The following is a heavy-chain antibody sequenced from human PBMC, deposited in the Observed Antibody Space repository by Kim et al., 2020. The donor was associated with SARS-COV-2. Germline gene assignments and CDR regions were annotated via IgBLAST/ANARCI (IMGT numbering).Heavy chain of an antibody. CDR3: ARDLSLWFGEPAPFDY. V-gene: IGHV7-4-1*02. Sequence: ASVKVSCKASGYTFTSYAMNWVRQAPGQGLEWMGWINTNTGNPTYAHGFTGRFVFSLDTSVSTAYLQISSLKAEDTAVYYCARDLSLWFGEPAPFDYWGQGTLVTVSS. CDR2: INTNTGNP. J-gene: IGHJ4*02. CDR1: GYTFTSYA. D-gene: IGHD3-10*01.